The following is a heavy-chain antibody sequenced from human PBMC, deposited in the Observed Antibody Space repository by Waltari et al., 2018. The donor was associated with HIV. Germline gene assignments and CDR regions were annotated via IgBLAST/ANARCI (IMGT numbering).Heavy chain of an antibody. D-gene: IGHD2-21*01. CDR1: GGSLSSGTFY. CDR3: ARRYCGRACNDFYYFDL. CDR2: VFLSGST. J-gene: IGHJ2*01. V-gene: IGHV4-61*02. Sequence: QVQLQESGPALVTSSQTLSLTCTVSGGSLSSGTFYWSWDRRHAGKGLEWIGRVFLSGSTNYNPSLKSRISMSIDPSKNQFSLNLRSVTAEDTATYFCARRYCGRACNDFYYFDLWGRGTLVTVSS.